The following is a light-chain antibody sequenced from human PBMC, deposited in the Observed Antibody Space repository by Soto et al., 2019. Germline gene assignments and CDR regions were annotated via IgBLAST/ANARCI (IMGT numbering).Light chain of an antibody. CDR3: QQYYNTPYT. Sequence: DIVMTQSPDSLAVSLGERATINCKSSQSVLYSSNNKNYLAWYQQKPGQPPKLLIYWASTRESGVPDRFSGGGSATDFTLTIISLQAEDVAVYYCQQYYNTPYTFGQGTKLEIK. J-gene: IGKJ2*01. CDR1: QSVLYSSNNKNY. V-gene: IGKV4-1*01. CDR2: WAS.